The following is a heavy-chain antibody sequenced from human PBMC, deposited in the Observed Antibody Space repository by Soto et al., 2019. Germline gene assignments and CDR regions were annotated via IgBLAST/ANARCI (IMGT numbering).Heavy chain of an antibody. D-gene: IGHD3-22*01. V-gene: IGHV4-34*01. CDR1: GGSFSGYY. Sequence: QVQLQQWGAGLLKPSETLSLTCAVYGGSFSGYYWSWIRQPPGKGLEWIGEINHSGSTNYNPSLKSRVTISVDTSKNQFSLKLSSVTAADTAVYYCARGEYSDSSGYLFDYWGQGTLVTVSS. CDR3: ARGEYSDSSGYLFDY. CDR2: INHSGST. J-gene: IGHJ4*02.